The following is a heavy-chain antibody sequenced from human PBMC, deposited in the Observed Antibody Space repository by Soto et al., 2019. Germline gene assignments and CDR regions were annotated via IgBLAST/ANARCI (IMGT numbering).Heavy chain of an antibody. V-gene: IGHV3-33*01. D-gene: IGHD3-10*01. CDR2: IWYDGSNK. Sequence: GGSLRLSCAASGFTFSSYGMHWVRQAPGKGLEWVAVIWYDGSNKYYADSVKGRFTISRDNSKNTLYLQMNSLRAEDTAVYYCARDTVRGVGLDYWGQGTLVTVSS. CDR1: GFTFSSYG. J-gene: IGHJ4*02. CDR3: ARDTVRGVGLDY.